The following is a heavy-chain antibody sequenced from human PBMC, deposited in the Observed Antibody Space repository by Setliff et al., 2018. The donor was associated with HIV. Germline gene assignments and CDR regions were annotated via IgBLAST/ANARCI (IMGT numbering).Heavy chain of an antibody. CDR2: INTHSGYT. CDR1: GYTFNNYG. Sequence: ASVKVSCKASGYTFNNYGISWVRQAHGQGLEWMRWINTHSGYTNYAQNVQGRVTVTMDKSTSTAYMELRSLKSDDTAVYYCARAKTWLRFLDYWGQGTLVTVSS. V-gene: IGHV1-18*01. J-gene: IGHJ4*02. CDR3: ARAKTWLRFLDY. D-gene: IGHD5-12*01.